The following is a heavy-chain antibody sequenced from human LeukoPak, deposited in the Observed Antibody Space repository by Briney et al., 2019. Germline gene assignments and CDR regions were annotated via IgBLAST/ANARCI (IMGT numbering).Heavy chain of an antibody. J-gene: IGHJ6*03. D-gene: IGHD3-3*01. V-gene: IGHV1-18*01. CDR3: ARAFTYYDFWSGYSVPYYMDV. CDR1: GYTFTSYG. CDR2: ISAYNGNT. Sequence: ASVKVSCKASGYTFTSYGISWVRQAPGQGLEWMGWISAYNGNTNYAQKLQGRVTMTTDTSTSTAYMELRSLRSDDTAVYCCARAFTYYDFWSGYSVPYYMDVWGKGTTVTVSS.